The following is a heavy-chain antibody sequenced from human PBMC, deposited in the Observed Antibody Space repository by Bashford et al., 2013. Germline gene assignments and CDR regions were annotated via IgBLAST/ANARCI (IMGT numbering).Heavy chain of an antibody. V-gene: IGHV3-23*01. CDR1: GFTFSNYD. CDR2: IADRGGST. J-gene: IGHJ3*02. CDR3: AKESGYSTGWDVFDI. Sequence: GSLRLSCAASGFTFSNYDMNWVRQAPGKGLEWVSAIADRGGSTYYADSLKGRFTISRDNSKNTLYLQMNSLRAEDTAIYYCAKESGYSTGWDVFDIWGQGTMVT. D-gene: IGHD6-19*01.